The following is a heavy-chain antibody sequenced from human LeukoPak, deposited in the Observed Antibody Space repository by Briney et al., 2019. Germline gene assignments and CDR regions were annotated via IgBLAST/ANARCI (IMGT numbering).Heavy chain of an antibody. D-gene: IGHD1-14*01. CDR2: IYHSGST. CDR3: ARGANRKRIYAFDI. CDR1: GGSISTYY. V-gene: IGHV4-59*12. J-gene: IGHJ3*02. Sequence: ASETLSLTCTVSGGSISTYYWNWIRQPPGKGLEWIGYIYHSGSTNYNPSLKSRVTISVDTSKNQFSLKLSSVTAADTAVYYCARGANRKRIYAFDIWGQGTMVTVSS.